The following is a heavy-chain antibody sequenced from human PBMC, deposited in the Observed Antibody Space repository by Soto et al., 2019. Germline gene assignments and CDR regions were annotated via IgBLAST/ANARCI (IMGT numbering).Heavy chain of an antibody. CDR1: GGAISSSKW. D-gene: IGHD6-13*01. CDR3: ARASSTIAAAAIFDS. J-gene: IGHJ4*02. Sequence: QVQLQESGPGLVKPSGTLSLTCAVSGGAISSSKWWSWVRQPPGKGLEWIGEIYQSGSTNYNPSLESRVRMSVDQSRNQFSLKLTSVRAADTAVYYCARASSTIAAAAIFDSWGQGTLVTVSS. V-gene: IGHV4-4*02. CDR2: IYQSGST.